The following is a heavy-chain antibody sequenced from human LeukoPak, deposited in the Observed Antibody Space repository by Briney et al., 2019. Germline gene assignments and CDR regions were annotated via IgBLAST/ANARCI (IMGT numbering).Heavy chain of an antibody. Sequence: ASVKASCKASGYTFTSYAMHWVRQAPGQRLEWMAWINGGNGNTKYSQKFQGRVTITRDTSASTVYMGLSSLRSEDTAVYYCARDVVTGTNYYFDYWGQGTLVTVSS. J-gene: IGHJ4*02. CDR1: GYTFTSYA. CDR3: ARDVVTGTNYYFDY. CDR2: INGGNGNT. D-gene: IGHD1/OR15-1a*01. V-gene: IGHV1-3*01.